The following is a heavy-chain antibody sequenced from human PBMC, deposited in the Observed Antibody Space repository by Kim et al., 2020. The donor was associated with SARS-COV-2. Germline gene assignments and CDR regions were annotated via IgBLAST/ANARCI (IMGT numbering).Heavy chain of an antibody. CDR2: INPNGGET. Sequence: ASVKVSCKASGYNFNDYYIHWVRQAPGQGLEWMGWINPNGGETNYAEKFHERVSMTRDTSINTAYVELYSLAFDDTAGDYCAGDADPDYWGQGTLVTVSS. CDR3: AGDADPDY. V-gene: IGHV1-2*02. J-gene: IGHJ4*02. CDR1: GYNFNDYY.